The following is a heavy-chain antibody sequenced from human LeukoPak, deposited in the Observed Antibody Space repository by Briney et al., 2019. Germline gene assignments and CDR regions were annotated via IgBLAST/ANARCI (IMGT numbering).Heavy chain of an antibody. D-gene: IGHD6-19*01. V-gene: IGHV3-74*01. J-gene: IGHJ4*02. CDR2: INDDGSST. CDR3: ARDFAPYTSGWPSY. Sequence: PGGSLRLSCAASGFTFRRYWMHRVRQAPGKGLEWVSRINDDGSSTSYADSVKGRFTISRDNANNTLYLQMNSLRAEETAVYYCARDFAPYTSGWPSYWGQGTLVTVSS. CDR1: GFTFRRYW.